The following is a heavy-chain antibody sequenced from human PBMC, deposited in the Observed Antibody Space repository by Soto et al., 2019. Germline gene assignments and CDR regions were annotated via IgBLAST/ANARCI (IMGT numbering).Heavy chain of an antibody. D-gene: IGHD2-21*01. Sequence: SETLSLTCTVSGGSISSGDYYWSWLRQPPGKGLEWIGYIYYSGSSYHNPSLKSRVTISEDTTKNQFSLKLSSVTAADTVLYYGASRVVLGWSDWFDSWGQGTLVTVSS. CDR1: GGSISSGDYY. CDR2: IYYSGSS. V-gene: IGHV4-30-4*01. J-gene: IGHJ5*01. CDR3: ASRVVLGWSDWFDS.